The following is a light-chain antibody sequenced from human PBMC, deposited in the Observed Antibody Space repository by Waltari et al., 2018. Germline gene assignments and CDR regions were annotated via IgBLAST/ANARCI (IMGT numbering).Light chain of an antibody. V-gene: IGLV1-40*01. CDR3: QSYDSSLSGFYV. Sequence: QSVLTQPPSVSGAPGQRVTISCTGSSSNIGAGYDVHWYQQLPGTAPKLLIFGNTKRPSGVPDRFSGSKSGTSASLAITGLQTEDEADYYCQSYDSSLSGFYVFGTGTKVTVV. J-gene: IGLJ1*01. CDR2: GNT. CDR1: SSNIGAGYD.